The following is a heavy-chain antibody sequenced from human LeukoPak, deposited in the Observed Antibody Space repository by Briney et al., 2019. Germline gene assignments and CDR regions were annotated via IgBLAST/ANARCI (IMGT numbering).Heavy chain of an antibody. D-gene: IGHD3-9*01. Sequence: GRSLRLSCAASGFTFSTYSMNWVRQAPGKGLEWVSSISSSSSYIYYADSVKGRFTISRDNAKNSQYLHMNSLRADDTAVYYCARRGFLTPTTGHGMDVWGQGTTVTVSS. J-gene: IGHJ6*02. V-gene: IGHV3-21*01. CDR2: ISSSSSYI. CDR3: ARRGFLTPTTGHGMDV. CDR1: GFTFSTYS.